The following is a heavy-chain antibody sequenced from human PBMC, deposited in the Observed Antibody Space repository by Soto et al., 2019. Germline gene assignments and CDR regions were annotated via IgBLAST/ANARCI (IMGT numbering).Heavy chain of an antibody. D-gene: IGHD6-6*01. Sequence: SETLSLTCTVSGGSISSYYWSWIRQPPGKGLEWIGYIYYSGSTNYNPSLKSRVTISVDTSKNQFSLKLSSVTAADTAVYYCARLVVIAARPTGNNWFDPWGQGTRVTVSS. J-gene: IGHJ5*02. CDR2: IYYSGST. CDR1: GGSISSYY. V-gene: IGHV4-59*08. CDR3: ARLVVIAARPTGNNWFDP.